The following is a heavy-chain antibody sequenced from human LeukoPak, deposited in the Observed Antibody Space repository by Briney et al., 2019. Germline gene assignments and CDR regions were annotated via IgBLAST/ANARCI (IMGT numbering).Heavy chain of an antibody. CDR2: INRDDSDT. CDR1: GFTFSGYW. D-gene: IGHD3-22*01. Sequence: GGSLRLSCAASGFTFSGYWMHWVRQAPGKGLVWVSRINRDDSDTRYTDSVKGRFTISRDKAKSTLYLQMNSLRVEDTAVYYCARSANYFDTSGQDYWGQGTLVTVSS. V-gene: IGHV3-74*01. CDR3: ARSANYFDTSGQDY. J-gene: IGHJ4*02.